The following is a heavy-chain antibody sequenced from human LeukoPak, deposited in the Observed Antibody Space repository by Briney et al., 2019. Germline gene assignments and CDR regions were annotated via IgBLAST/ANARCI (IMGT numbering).Heavy chain of an antibody. J-gene: IGHJ6*01. CDR1: GFTFSSYA. CDR3: AKDRGASGRYGIDV. CDR2: ISGSGGST. D-gene: IGHD4/OR15-4a*01. Sequence: GGSLRLSCAASGFTFSSYAMSWVRQAPGKGLEWVSSISGSGGSTCYADSVKGRFTISRDNSKNTLYMQMNTLRDEDTAVYHCAKDRGASGRYGIDVWGQGTTVIVSS. V-gene: IGHV3-23*01.